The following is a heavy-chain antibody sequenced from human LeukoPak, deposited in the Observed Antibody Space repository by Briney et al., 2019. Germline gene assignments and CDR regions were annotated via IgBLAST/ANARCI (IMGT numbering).Heavy chain of an antibody. J-gene: IGHJ4*02. D-gene: IGHD3-10*01. Sequence: SETLSLTCAVYGGSFSGYYWSWIRQPPGKGLEWIGEINHSGSTYYNPSLKSRVTISVDRSKNQFSLKLSSVTAADTAVYYCARYHSGRTFDYWGQGTLVTVSS. CDR2: INHSGST. V-gene: IGHV4-34*01. CDR1: GGSFSGYY. CDR3: ARYHSGRTFDY.